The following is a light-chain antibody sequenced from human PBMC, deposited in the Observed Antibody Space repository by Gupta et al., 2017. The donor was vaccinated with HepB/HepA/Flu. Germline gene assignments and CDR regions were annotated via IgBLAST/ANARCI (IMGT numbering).Light chain of an antibody. J-gene: IGLJ2*01. CDR3: QVWDSSSDHPGVV. CDR2: YDS. Sequence: SYVLTQPPSVSVAPGKTAWITCGGNNIGSKSVDWYQQKPGQAPVLVIYYDSDRPSGIPERFSGSNSGNTATLTISRVEAGDEADYYCQVWDSSSDHPGVVFGGGTKLTVL. V-gene: IGLV3-21*04. CDR1: NIGSKS.